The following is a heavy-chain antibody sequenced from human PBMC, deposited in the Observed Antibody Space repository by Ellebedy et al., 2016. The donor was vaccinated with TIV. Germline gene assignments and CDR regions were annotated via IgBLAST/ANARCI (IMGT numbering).Heavy chain of an antibody. D-gene: IGHD2-15*01. CDR1: GFTFSSFS. CDR3: AREMGYCSGGSCYARLYYYFGMDV. J-gene: IGHJ6*02. CDR2: ISGSRSII. Sequence: GESLKISCAASGFTFSSFSMNWVRQAPGKGLEWVSYISGSRSIIYYADSVKGRFTISRDNAKNSLYLQMSSLRAEDTAVYYCAREMGYCSGGSCYARLYYYFGMDVWGQGTTVTVSS. V-gene: IGHV3-48*01.